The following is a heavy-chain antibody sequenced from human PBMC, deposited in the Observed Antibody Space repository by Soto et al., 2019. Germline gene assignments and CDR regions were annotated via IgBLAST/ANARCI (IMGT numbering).Heavy chain of an antibody. CDR2: ISYDGSNK. J-gene: IGHJ4*02. CDR1: GFTFSSYG. D-gene: IGHD4-17*01. CDR3: APCVGALDY. Sequence: QVQLVESGGGVVQPGRSLRLSCAASGFTFSSYGMHWVRQAPGKGLEWVAVISYDGSNKYYADSVKGRFTISRDNSKNTLYLQMNSLRAEDTDVYYCAPCVGALDYWGQGTLVTVSS. V-gene: IGHV3-30*03.